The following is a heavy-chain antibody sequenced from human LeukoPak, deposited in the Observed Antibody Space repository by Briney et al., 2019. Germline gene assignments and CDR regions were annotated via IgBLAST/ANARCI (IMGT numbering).Heavy chain of an antibody. J-gene: IGHJ3*02. CDR1: GLTFTDYA. CDR3: ATPYSLYVFDI. Sequence: GGSLRLSCAASGLTFTDYAMNWVRQAPGKGLEWVSGISNSDGSTYYADSVKGRFTISRDSSKRTVYLQMSSLRADDTAAYYCATPYSLYVFDIWGQGTMVTVSS. V-gene: IGHV3-23*01. CDR2: ISNSDGST. D-gene: IGHD2-21*01.